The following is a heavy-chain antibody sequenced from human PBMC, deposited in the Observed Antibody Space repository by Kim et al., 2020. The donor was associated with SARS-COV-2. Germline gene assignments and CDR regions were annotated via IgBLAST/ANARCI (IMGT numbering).Heavy chain of an antibody. CDR3: TTQTTVTTFTFDY. CDR1: GFTFSNAW. D-gene: IGHD4-17*01. J-gene: IGHJ4*02. Sequence: GGSLRLSCAASGFTFSNAWMSWVCQAPGKGLEWVGRIKSKTDGGTTDYAAPVKGRSTIARDDSKNTLNLQMNSLKTEDTAVYYCTTQTTVTTFTFDYWGQGALVTVSS. CDR2: IKSKTDGGTT. V-gene: IGHV3-15*01.